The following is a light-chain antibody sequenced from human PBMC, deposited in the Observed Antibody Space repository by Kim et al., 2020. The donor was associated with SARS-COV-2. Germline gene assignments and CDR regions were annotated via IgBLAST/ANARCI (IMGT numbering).Light chain of an antibody. J-gene: IGKJ1*01. CDR2: LGS. V-gene: IGKV2-28*01. Sequence: EIVMTQSPLSLPVTTGEPASISCRSSQGLLHSNGYNCLNWYVQKPGQSPQILIYLGSYRASGVPDRFSGSGSGTDFTLQISRVEAEDVGVYYCVQSLQSRTFGQGTKVDIK. CDR3: VQSLQSRT. CDR1: QGLLHSNGYNC.